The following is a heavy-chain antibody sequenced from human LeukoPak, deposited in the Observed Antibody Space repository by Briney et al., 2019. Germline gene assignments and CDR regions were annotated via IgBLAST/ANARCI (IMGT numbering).Heavy chain of an antibody. Sequence: ASVKVSCKASGYTFTSYDINWVRQATGQGLEWMGWMNPNSGNTGYAQKFQDRVTMTRNTSISTAYMELSRLRSDDTAVYYCARASYDSSDYEFFQHWGQGTLVTVSS. CDR1: GYTFTSYD. V-gene: IGHV1-8*01. CDR3: ARASYDSSDYEFFQH. D-gene: IGHD3-22*01. CDR2: MNPNSGNT. J-gene: IGHJ1*01.